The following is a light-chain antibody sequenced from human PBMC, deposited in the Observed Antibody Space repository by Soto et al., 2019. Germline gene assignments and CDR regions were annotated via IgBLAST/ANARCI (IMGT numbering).Light chain of an antibody. CDR1: QSISSY. V-gene: IGKV1-39*01. CDR3: QQSYSTVLT. Sequence: DIQMTQSPSSLSASVGDRVTITCRASQSISSYLNWYQQKPGKAPKLLIYAASSLQSGVPSRFSGSGSGTDFTRTISSLQPEDFATYYCQQSYSTVLTFGGGTKVEIK. J-gene: IGKJ4*01. CDR2: AAS.